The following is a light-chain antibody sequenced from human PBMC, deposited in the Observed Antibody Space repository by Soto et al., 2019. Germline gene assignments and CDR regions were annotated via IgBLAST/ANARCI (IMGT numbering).Light chain of an antibody. CDR3: SSYTSSSTLV. Sequence: QSVLTQPASVSGSPGQSITISCTGTSSDVGAYNYVSWHQQHPGKAPKLNIYEVSNRPSGVSNRFSGSKSGNTASLTISGLQAEDEADYYCSSYTSSSTLVFGGGTKLTVL. V-gene: IGLV2-14*01. CDR2: EVS. J-gene: IGLJ3*02. CDR1: SSDVGAYNY.